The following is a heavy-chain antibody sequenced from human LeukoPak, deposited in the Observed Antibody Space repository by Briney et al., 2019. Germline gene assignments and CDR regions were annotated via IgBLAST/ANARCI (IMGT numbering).Heavy chain of an antibody. Sequence: ASVKVSCKASGYTFTGYYLHWVRQAPGKGLEWMGWINPKSGDTNYAQKFQGRVTMTRDTSISTAYTELSRLRSDDTAMYYCATFYYDSSGKSTSFDYWGQGTLVTVSS. CDR1: GYTFTGYY. J-gene: IGHJ4*02. CDR3: ATFYYDSSGKSTSFDY. CDR2: INPKSGDT. V-gene: IGHV1-2*02. D-gene: IGHD3-22*01.